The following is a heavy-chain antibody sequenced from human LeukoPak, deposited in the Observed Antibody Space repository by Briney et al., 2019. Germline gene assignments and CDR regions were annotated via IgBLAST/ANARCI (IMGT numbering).Heavy chain of an antibody. J-gene: IGHJ4*02. CDR2: ISGSSGST. D-gene: IGHD3-10*01. V-gene: IGHV3-23*01. CDR1: GFTFSSYA. CDR3: AKGYFGSGSYYFDY. Sequence: PGGSLRLSCAASGFTFSSYATSWVRQAPGKGLEWVSAISGSSGSTYYADSVKGRFTVSRDDSKSTLYLQMNSLRAEDTAVYYCAKGYFGSGSYYFDYWGQGTLVTVSS.